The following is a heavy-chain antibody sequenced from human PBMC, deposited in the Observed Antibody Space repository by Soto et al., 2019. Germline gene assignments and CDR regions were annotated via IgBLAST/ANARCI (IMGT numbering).Heavy chain of an antibody. Sequence: SETLSLSCSVSGDSISNLDYFWAWIRQPPGQALEYIGYIYKSATTYYNPSFEIRVAISVDTSKSQFSLNVTSVTAADTAVYFCARGRYCLTGRCFPNWFDSWGQGALVTVSS. CDR3: ARGRYCLTGRCFPNWFDS. J-gene: IGHJ5*01. CDR2: IYKSATT. V-gene: IGHV4-30-4*01. D-gene: IGHD7-27*01. CDR1: GDSISNLDYF.